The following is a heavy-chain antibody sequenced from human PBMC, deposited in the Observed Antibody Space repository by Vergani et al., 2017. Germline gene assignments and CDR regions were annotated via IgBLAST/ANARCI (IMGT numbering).Heavy chain of an antibody. CDR2: IWYDGSNK. CDR1: GFTFSSHG. Sequence: QVHLVESEGGVVQPGRSLTLSCVASGFTFSSHGMHWVRQAPGKGLEWVAVIWYDGSNKYYGDSVNGRFTISRDNSKNTLYLQMNSLRVEDTAVYYCARWGNEKRLDSWGQGTLVTVSS. CDR3: ARWGNEKRLDS. V-gene: IGHV3-33*01. J-gene: IGHJ5*01. D-gene: IGHD1-1*01.